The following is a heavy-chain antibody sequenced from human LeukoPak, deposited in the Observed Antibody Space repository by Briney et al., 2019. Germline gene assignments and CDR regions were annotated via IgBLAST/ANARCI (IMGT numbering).Heavy chain of an antibody. V-gene: IGHV4-59*01. CDR3: ARDNGMNYYGMDV. CDR2: IYHTGST. Sequence: SETLSLTCAVSGGSITGYFWGWIRQPPGKGLDWIGYIYHTGSTQYNPSLKSRATISLDTSKNQFSLKLTSVTAADTAVYYCARDNGMNYYGMDVWGKGTTVTVSS. D-gene: IGHD1-14*01. CDR1: GGSITGYF. J-gene: IGHJ6*04.